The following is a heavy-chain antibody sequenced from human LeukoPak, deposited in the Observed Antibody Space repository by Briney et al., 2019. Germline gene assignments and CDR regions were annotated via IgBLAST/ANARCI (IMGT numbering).Heavy chain of an antibody. D-gene: IGHD6-19*01. CDR3: AREASAVALPVGAFDI. CDR2: ISSSSSYI. CDR1: GFTFSSYS. V-gene: IGHV3-21*01. Sequence: NAGGSLRLSCAASGFTFSSYSMNWVRQAPGKGLEWVSSISSSSSYIYYADSVKGRFTISRDNAKNSLYPQMNSLRAEDTAVYYCAREASAVALPVGAFDIWGQGTMVTVSS. J-gene: IGHJ3*02.